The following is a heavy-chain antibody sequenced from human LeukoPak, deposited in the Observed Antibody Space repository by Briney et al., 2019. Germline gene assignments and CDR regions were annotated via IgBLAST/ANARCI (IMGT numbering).Heavy chain of an antibody. CDR2: ISAYNGNT. CDR1: GYTFTSYG. D-gene: IGHD3-3*01. V-gene: IGHV1-18*01. Sequence: GASVKVSCKASGYTFTSYGISWVRQAPGQGLEWMGWISAYNGNTNYAQKLQGRVTMTTDTSTSTAYMELRSLRSDDTAGYYCARVGYDFWSGSLFDAFDIWGQGTMVTVSS. CDR3: ARVGYDFWSGSLFDAFDI. J-gene: IGHJ3*02.